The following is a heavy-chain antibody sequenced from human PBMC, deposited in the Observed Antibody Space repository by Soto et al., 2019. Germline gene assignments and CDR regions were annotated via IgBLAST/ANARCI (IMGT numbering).Heavy chain of an antibody. J-gene: IGHJ6*03. CDR3: ARVTGTTKSYYYMDV. D-gene: IGHD1-7*01. CDR1: GGSISSYY. Sequence: SETLSLTCTVSGGSISSYYLSWIRQPPGKGLEWIGYIYYSGSTNYNPSLKSRVTISVDTSKNQFSLKLSSVTAADTAVYYCARVTGTTKSYYYMDVWGKGTTVTVSS. V-gene: IGHV4-59*01. CDR2: IYYSGST.